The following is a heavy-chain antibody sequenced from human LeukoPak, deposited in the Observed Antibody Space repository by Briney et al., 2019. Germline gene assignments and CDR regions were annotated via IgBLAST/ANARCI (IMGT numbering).Heavy chain of an antibody. CDR2: IYYSGST. CDR3: ARDNYYDFWSGYYENWFDP. D-gene: IGHD3-3*01. Sequence: PSETLSLTCTVSDGSVSSGSYYWSWIRQPPGKGLEWIGYIYYSGSTDYNPCLKSRVTISVDTSKNQFSLKLSSVTAADTAVYYCARDNYYDFWSGYYENWFDPWGQGTLVTVSS. V-gene: IGHV4-61*01. CDR1: DGSVSSGSYY. J-gene: IGHJ5*02.